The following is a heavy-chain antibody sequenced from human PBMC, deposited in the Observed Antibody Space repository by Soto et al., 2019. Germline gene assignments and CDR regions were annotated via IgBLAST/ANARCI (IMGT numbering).Heavy chain of an antibody. CDR2: ITGSGSIK. CDR3: AKDKDVVPRYFES. V-gene: IGHV3-23*01. Sequence: GGSLRLSCAASGFIFTRHAMSWVRQAPGKGLEWVSAITGSGSIKYYLDSVEGRFTISRDDSKNTLYLQMDTLRAGDTAVYYCAKDKDVVPRYFESWGPGTLVTVSS. J-gene: IGHJ4*02. D-gene: IGHD3-16*02. CDR1: GFIFTRHA.